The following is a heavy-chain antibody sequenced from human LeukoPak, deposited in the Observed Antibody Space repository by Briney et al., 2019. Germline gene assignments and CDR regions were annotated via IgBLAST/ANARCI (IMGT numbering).Heavy chain of an antibody. V-gene: IGHV3-30*03. D-gene: IGHD1-1*01. CDR2: ISYDGSSK. J-gene: IGHJ3*02. Sequence: QPGGSLRLSCAASGFTFGSYGMHWVRQAPGKGLEWMAVISYDGSSKYYADSVKGRFTISRDNSKNTLYLQMNSLRAEDTAVYYCARVGRQVERRNGFDIWGQGTMVTVSS. CDR1: GFTFGSYG. CDR3: ARVGRQVERRNGFDI.